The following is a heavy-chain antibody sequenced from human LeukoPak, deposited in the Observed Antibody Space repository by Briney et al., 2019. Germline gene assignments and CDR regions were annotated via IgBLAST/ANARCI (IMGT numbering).Heavy chain of an antibody. CDR2: VNSDGSWT. J-gene: IGHJ4*02. CDR3: VSFYETD. D-gene: IGHD2/OR15-2a*01. CDR1: GNYW. V-gene: IGHV3-74*01. Sequence: GGSLRLSCAASGNYWMHWVRQAPGKGLVWVSHVNSDGSWTSYADSVKGRFTISKDNAKNTVYLQMNNLRAEDTAVYYCVSFYETDWGRGTLVTVSS.